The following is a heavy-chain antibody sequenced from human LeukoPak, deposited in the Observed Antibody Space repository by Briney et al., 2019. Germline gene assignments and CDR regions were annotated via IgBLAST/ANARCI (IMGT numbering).Heavy chain of an antibody. CDR1: GFTFSDHY. D-gene: IGHD6-13*01. Sequence: AGGSLRLFCAASGFTFSDHYMDWVRQAPGKGLEWVSRIRNKAKSYTTEYAASVKGRFTISRDDSKNSLYLQMNSLKTEDTAVCYCARLTYSICWYYDYWGQGTLVTVSS. CDR2: IRNKAKSYTT. V-gene: IGHV3-72*01. CDR3: ARLTYSICWYYDY. J-gene: IGHJ4*02.